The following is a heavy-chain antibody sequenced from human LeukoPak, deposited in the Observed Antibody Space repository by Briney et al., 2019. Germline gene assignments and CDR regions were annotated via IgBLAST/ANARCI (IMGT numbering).Heavy chain of an antibody. CDR2: IKQDGSEK. CDR3: AKDQRYYGSGSYTPNIDY. Sequence: GGSLRLSCAASGIIFSTYGMSWVRQAPGKGLEWVANIKQDGSEKYYVDSVKGRFTISRDNAKNSLYLQMNSLRAEDTAVYYCAKDQRYYGSGSYTPNIDYWGQGTLVTVSS. J-gene: IGHJ4*02. CDR1: GIIFSTYG. D-gene: IGHD3-10*01. V-gene: IGHV3-7*03.